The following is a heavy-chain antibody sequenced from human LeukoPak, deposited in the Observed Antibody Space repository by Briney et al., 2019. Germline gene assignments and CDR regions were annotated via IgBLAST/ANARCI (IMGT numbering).Heavy chain of an antibody. CDR2: IIPVLGVS. J-gene: IGHJ5*02. CDR3: AKEVNNFFAP. D-gene: IGHD1-20*01. V-gene: IGHV1-69*04. CDR1: GGSFSSYV. Sequence: SVNVSCKASGGSFSSYVITWVRQAPGQGLEWMGRIIPVLGVSNFAQKFQGRVTITADKSTSTAFMELSSLRSEDTAVYYCAKEVNNFFAPWGQGTLVTVSS.